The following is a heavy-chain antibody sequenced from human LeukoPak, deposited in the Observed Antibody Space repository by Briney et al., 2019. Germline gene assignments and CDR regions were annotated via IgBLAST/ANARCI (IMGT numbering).Heavy chain of an antibody. J-gene: IGHJ4*02. CDR3: ARHEKNIVVVPAAWGGFDY. CDR1: GGSISSYY. Sequence: SETLSLTCTVSGGSISSYYWSWIRQPAGKGLEWIGRIYTSGSTNYNPSLKSRVTMSVDTSKNQFSLKLSSVTAADTAVYYCARHEKNIVVVPAAWGGFDYWGQGTLVTISS. V-gene: IGHV4-4*07. D-gene: IGHD2-2*01. CDR2: IYTSGST.